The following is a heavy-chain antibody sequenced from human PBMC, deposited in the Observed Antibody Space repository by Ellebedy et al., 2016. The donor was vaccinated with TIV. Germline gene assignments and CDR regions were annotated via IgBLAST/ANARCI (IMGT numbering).Heavy chain of an antibody. D-gene: IGHD6-19*01. V-gene: IGHV6-1*01. CDR2: TYYRSKWYN. CDR1: GDSVSSNSAA. CDR3: ATQYSSDNYYYYGMDV. J-gene: IGHJ6*02. Sequence: SQTLSLTCXISGDSVSSNSAAWNWIRQSPSRGLEWLRRTYYRSKWYNDYAVSVKSRITINPDTSKNQFSLQLNSVTPEDTAVYYCATQYSSDNYYYYGMDVWGQGTTVTVSS.